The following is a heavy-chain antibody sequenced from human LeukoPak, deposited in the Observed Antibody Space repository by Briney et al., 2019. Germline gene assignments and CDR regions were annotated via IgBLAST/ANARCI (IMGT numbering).Heavy chain of an antibody. CDR1: GGSISSGGYY. V-gene: IGHV4-31*03. D-gene: IGHD3-16*02. CDR3: AKDGYDYVWGSYLQFDY. Sequence: SQTLSLTCTVSGGSISSGGYYWSWIRQHPGKGLEWIGYIYYSGSTYYNPSLKSRVTISVDTSKNQFSLKLSSVTAADTAVYYCAKDGYDYVWGSYLQFDYWGQGTLVTVSS. CDR2: IYYSGST. J-gene: IGHJ4*02.